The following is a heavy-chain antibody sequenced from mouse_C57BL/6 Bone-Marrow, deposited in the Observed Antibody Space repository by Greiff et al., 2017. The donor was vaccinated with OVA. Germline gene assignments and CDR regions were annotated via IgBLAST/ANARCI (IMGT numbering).Heavy chain of an antibody. Sequence: EVKLMESGAELVRPGASVTLSCTASGFNIKDDYMHWVKQRPEQGLEWIGWIDPETGDTAYASQFQGKATITADTSSNTAYLQLRSLTSEDTAVYYCIWLVLAYWGQGTLVTVSA. CDR3: IWLVLAY. D-gene: IGHD2-2*01. CDR1: GFNIKDDY. CDR2: IDPETGDT. V-gene: IGHV14-4*01. J-gene: IGHJ3*01.